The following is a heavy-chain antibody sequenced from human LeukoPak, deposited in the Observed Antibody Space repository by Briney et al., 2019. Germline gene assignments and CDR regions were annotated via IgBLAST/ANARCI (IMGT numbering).Heavy chain of an antibody. V-gene: IGHV4-31*03. J-gene: IGHJ3*02. CDR3: ARGCSGGSCYSDAFDI. CDR1: GGSISSGGYY. D-gene: IGHD2-15*01. Sequence: PSETLSLTCTVSGGSISSGGYYWSWIRQHPGKGLEWIGYIYYSGNTYYNPSLKSRVIISVDTSKNQFSLKLSSVTAADTAVFYCARGCSGGSCYSDAFDIWGQGTMVTVSS. CDR2: IYYSGNT.